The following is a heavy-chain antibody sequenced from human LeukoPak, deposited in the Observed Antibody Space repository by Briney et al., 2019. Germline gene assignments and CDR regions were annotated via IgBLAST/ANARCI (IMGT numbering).Heavy chain of an antibody. CDR2: FYSGGST. Sequence: PGGSLRLSCAASGFTVSSNYMSWVRQAPGKGLEWVSVFYSGGSTYYADSVKGRFTTSRDNSKNTLYLQMNSLRAEDTAVYYCARENIGYPDAFDIWGQGTMVTVSS. V-gene: IGHV3-66*01. D-gene: IGHD5-18*01. J-gene: IGHJ3*02. CDR1: GFTVSSNY. CDR3: ARENIGYPDAFDI.